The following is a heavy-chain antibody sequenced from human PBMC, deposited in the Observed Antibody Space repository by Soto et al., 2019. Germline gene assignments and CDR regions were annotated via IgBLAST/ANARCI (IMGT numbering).Heavy chain of an antibody. V-gene: IGHV4-30-4*01. CDR3: ARDLWVGPKLYNYGRDV. J-gene: IGHJ6*02. CDR1: GDSISSADYY. D-gene: IGHD7-27*01. Sequence: SETRSRTCTVSGDSISSADYYWSWIRQTPGTGLEWIGHIFYSGTTYYNPSLKSRLTISVDTSKYHFSLRLTSVTPADTTALYCARDLWVGPKLYNYGRDVWGQGTTVTVSS. CDR2: IFYSGTT.